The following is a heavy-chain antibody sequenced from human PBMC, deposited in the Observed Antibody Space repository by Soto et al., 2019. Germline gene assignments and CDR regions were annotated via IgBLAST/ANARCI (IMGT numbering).Heavy chain of an antibody. D-gene: IGHD1-7*01. CDR1: GGTFSSYA. J-gene: IGHJ4*02. CDR3: ARGYYLKGNITGTTVA. Sequence: QVQLVQSGAEVKKPGSSVKVSCKASGGTFSSYAISWVRQAPGQGLEWMGGIIPIFGTANYAQKFQGRVTMTADESTSTAYMELRSLRSEDTAVYYCARGYYLKGNITGTTVAWGQGTLVTVSS. V-gene: IGHV1-69*01. CDR2: IIPIFGTA.